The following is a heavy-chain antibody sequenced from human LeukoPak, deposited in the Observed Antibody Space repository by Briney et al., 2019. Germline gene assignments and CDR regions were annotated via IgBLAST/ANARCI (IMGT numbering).Heavy chain of an antibody. Sequence: GGSLRLSCAASGFTFDDYAMHWVRQAPGKGLEWVSGISWNSGSIGYADSVKGRFTISRDNAKNSLYLQMNSLRAEDTALYYCAKDIGVAVAGHFDYWGQGTLVTVSS. CDR1: GFTFDDYA. CDR3: AKDIGVAVAGHFDY. D-gene: IGHD6-19*01. V-gene: IGHV3-9*01. CDR2: ISWNSGSI. J-gene: IGHJ4*02.